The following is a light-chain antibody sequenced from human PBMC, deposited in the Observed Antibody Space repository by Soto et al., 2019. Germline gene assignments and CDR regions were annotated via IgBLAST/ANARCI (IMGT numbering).Light chain of an antibody. V-gene: IGKV1-8*01. CDR1: QGISRY. CDR3: QHYYSYLWT. CDR2: AAS. Sequence: AIRMTQSPSSLSASTGDRVTITCRASQGISRYLAWYQQKPGKAAKLLIYAASAVQSGVPSRFSCSGYETDFTLTISCLQSEDFATYYCQHYYSYLWTFGQGTKVDIK. J-gene: IGKJ1*01.